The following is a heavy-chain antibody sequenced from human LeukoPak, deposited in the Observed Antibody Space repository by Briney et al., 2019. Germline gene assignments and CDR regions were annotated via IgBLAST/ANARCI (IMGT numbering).Heavy chain of an antibody. D-gene: IGHD4-23*01. V-gene: IGHV3-64*01. CDR2: ITSNGGTT. CDR1: GFTFSIYG. J-gene: IGHJ4*02. Sequence: GGSLRLSCAASGFTFSIYGMVWVRQAPGKGLEYVSGITSNGGTTYYGNSVKGRFTISRDNSKDTLYLQMGNLRTEDMAVYYCARGIRWASDYWGQGSLVTVAS. CDR3: ARGIRWASDY.